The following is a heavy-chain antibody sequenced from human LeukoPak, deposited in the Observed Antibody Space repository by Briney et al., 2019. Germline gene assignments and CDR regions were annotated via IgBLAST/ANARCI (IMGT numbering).Heavy chain of an antibody. CDR1: GFTFNNYW. CDR3: ARDGYNL. J-gene: IGHJ4*02. Sequence: GGSLRLSCAGSGFTFNNYWMTWVRRAPGKGLEWVSYISSSSSTIYYADSVKGRFTISRDNAKNSLYLQMNSLRAEDTAVYYCARDGYNLWGQGTMVTVSS. CDR2: ISSSSSTI. V-gene: IGHV3-48*04. D-gene: IGHD5-24*01.